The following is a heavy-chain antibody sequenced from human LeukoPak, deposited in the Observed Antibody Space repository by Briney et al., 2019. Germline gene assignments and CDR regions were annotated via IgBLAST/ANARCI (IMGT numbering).Heavy chain of an antibody. J-gene: IGHJ4*02. CDR1: GYTFTGYY. Sequence: GASVKVSCKASGYTFTGYYMHWVRQAPGQGLEWMGWINPNSGGTNYAQKFQGRVTMTRDTSISTAYMELSRLRSDDTAVFYCARSSSDNYDFWSGYYYYWGQGTLVTVSS. CDR3: ARSSSDNYDFWSGYYYY. V-gene: IGHV1-2*02. D-gene: IGHD3-3*01. CDR2: INPNSGGT.